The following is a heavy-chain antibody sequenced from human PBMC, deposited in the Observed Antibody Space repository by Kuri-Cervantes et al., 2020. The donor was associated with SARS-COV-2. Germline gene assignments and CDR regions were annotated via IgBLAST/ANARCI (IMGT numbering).Heavy chain of an antibody. CDR3: ARDRIVVVVAATLALARSSGHYYYYYGMDV. V-gene: IGHV1-18*01. J-gene: IGHJ6*04. CDR2: ISAYNGNT. D-gene: IGHD2-15*01. Sequence: ASVKVSCKASGYTFTSYGISWVRQAPGQGLEWMGWISAYNGNTNYAQKLQGRVTMTTDTSTSTAYMELRSLRSDDTAVYYCARDRIVVVVAATLALARSSGHYYYYYGMDVWGKGTTVTVSS. CDR1: GYTFTSYG.